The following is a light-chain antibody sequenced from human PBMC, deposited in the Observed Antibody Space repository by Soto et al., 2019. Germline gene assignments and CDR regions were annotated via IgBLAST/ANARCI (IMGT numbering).Light chain of an antibody. V-gene: IGKV1-12*01. J-gene: IGKJ2*01. CDR3: QQARTIPPT. CDR1: QDISSL. Sequence: DIQMTQSPSSVTASVGDRVTITCRASQDISSLLAWYQQKSGKAPKLLIYGESSLQSGVPSRFSGSGSGTDFTLTISSLQPKDFATYFCQQARTIPPTVGQGTKLEI. CDR2: GES.